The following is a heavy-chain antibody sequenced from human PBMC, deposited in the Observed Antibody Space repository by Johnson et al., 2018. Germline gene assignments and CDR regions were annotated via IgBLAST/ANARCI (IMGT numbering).Heavy chain of an antibody. CDR1: GFIFRNYG. J-gene: IGHJ6*02. V-gene: IGHV3-33*06. CDR2: IWFDESKE. D-gene: IGHD1-26*01. Sequence: VQLVESGGGVVRPGRSLRLSCAASGFIFRNYGMHWVHQAPGKGLEWVAVIWFDESKEYYADSVKGRFTISRDNSKNTLFLQMNSLKGDDTAVYYCVKEFLATEWEVPSDYYGMDVWGQGTTVSVSS. CDR3: VKEFLATEWEVPSDYYGMDV.